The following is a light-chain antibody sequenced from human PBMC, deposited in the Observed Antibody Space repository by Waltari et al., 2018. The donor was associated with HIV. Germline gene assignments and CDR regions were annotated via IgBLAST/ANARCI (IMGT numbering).Light chain of an antibody. CDR2: AAS. V-gene: IGKV1-39*01. CDR3: QQTYTNMGT. J-gene: IGKJ1*01. Sequence: DIQLTQSPSSLSASVGDRVTMTCRASQSISTYLNWYHQKPGKAPKLLIYAASYLQSVVPSRFSGSGSGTDFTLSITVLQPEDFATYHCQQTYTNMGTFGQGTKVEIK. CDR1: QSISTY.